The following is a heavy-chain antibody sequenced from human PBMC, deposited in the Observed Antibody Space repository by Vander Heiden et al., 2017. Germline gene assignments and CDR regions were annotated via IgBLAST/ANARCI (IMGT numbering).Heavy chain of an antibody. CDR1: GFTFTSYS. Sequence: EVQLVGSGGGWVKPGGSLKLSFSASGFTFTSYSMNWVRQAPGKGPEWVSYISISSSYIYYTDSVKGRFHISRDNAKNSLFLEMNSLRAEDTAVYYCATSPGYSTRWFDYWGQGTLVTVSS. CDR2: ISISSSYI. V-gene: IGHV3-21*01. CDR3: ATSPGYSTRWFDY. D-gene: IGHD6-13*01. J-gene: IGHJ4*02.